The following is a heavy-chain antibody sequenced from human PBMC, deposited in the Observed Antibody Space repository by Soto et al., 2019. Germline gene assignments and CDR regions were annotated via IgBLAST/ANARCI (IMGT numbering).Heavy chain of an antibody. V-gene: IGHV1-69*13. D-gene: IGHD5-12*01. J-gene: IGHJ4*02. CDR2: IIPIFGTA. CDR1: GGTFSSYA. Sequence: SVKVSCKASGGTFSSYAISWVRQAPGQGLEWMGGIIPIFGTANYAQKFQGRVTITADESTSTAYMELSSLRSEDTAVYYCARWLQPREGFDYWGQGTLVTVSS. CDR3: ARWLQPREGFDY.